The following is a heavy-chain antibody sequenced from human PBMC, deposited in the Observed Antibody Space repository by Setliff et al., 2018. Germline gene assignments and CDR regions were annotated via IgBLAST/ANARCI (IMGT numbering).Heavy chain of an antibody. CDR3: ARGDIVLMVYALDY. V-gene: IGHV4-59*01. Sequence: KPSETLSLTCTVSGGSISDYYWSWTRQAPGKGLEWIGYIYYGGSTNYNPSLNRRVAIAVDTSENQFSLRLNSETAADTAVYYCARGDIVLMVYALDYWGQGTLVTVSS. CDR1: GGSISDYY. D-gene: IGHD2-8*01. J-gene: IGHJ4*02. CDR2: IYYGGST.